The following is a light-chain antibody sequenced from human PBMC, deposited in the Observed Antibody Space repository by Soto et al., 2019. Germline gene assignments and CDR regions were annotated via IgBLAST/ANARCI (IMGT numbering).Light chain of an antibody. CDR3: SSYIISNTPYV. V-gene: IGLV2-14*01. CDR1: SSDVGGHNY. J-gene: IGLJ1*01. CDR2: EVS. Sequence: QSVLTQPASVSGSPGQSITISCTGTSSDVGGHNYVSWYQQHPGKAPKLMIYEVSNRPSGVSNRFSGSKSGNTASLTISGLQAEDEADYYCSSYIISNTPYVFGSGTKVTVL.